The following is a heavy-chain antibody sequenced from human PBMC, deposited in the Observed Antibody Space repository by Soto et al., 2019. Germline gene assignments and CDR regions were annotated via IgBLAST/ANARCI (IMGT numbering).Heavy chain of an antibody. CDR3: ARGVWGILDY. D-gene: IGHD3-16*01. CDR1: GYTFTTYT. CDR2: INTGNGNT. J-gene: IGHJ4*02. Sequence: GASVKVSCKASGYTFTTYTLHWLRQAPGQRLEWVGWINTGNGNTKYSQISQGRVSITRDRSANTVHLELSSLRSEDTAVYYFARGVWGILDYWAKGTLVTVSP. V-gene: IGHV1-3*04.